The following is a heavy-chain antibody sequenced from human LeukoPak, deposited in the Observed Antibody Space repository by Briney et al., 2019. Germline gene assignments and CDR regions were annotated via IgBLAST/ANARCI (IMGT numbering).Heavy chain of an antibody. CDR2: ISGSGGST. CDR3: ANGWSPDY. J-gene: IGHJ4*02. V-gene: IGHV3-23*01. D-gene: IGHD2-15*01. Sequence: GGSLRLSCAASGFTFSSYAMSWVRQAPGKGLEWVSGISGSGGSTYYADSVKGRFTIFRDNSKNTLYLQMNSLRAEDTAVYHCANGWSPDYWGRGTLVAVSS. CDR1: GFTFSSYA.